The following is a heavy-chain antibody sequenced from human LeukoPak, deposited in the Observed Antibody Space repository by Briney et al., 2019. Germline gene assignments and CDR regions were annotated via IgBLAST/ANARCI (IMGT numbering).Heavy chain of an antibody. Sequence: SETLSLTCTVSGGSISSYYWSWIRQPAGKGLEWIGRIYTSGSTNYNPSLKCRVTMSVDTSKNQFSLKLSSVAAADTAVYYCASEGNTVTTNYYYYYMDVWGKGTTVTVSS. V-gene: IGHV4-4*07. D-gene: IGHD4-17*01. CDR2: IYTSGST. J-gene: IGHJ6*03. CDR1: GGSISSYY. CDR3: ASEGNTVTTNYYYYYMDV.